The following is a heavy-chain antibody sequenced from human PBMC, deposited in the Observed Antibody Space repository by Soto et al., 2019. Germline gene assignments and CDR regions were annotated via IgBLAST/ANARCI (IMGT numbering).Heavy chain of an antibody. CDR1: VFTFSDYY. J-gene: IGHJ6*01. D-gene: IGHD3-22*01. Sequence: VGSLRLSCAASVFTFSDYYMSWIRHSPGKWLEWVSYISSSGSTIYYADSVKGRFTISRDNAKNSLYLQMNSLRAEDTAVYYCARDLPSRLEDYDSSGYYSTPYYYGMQVWGQGTTVTVSS. CDR3: ARDLPSRLEDYDSSGYYSTPYYYGMQV. CDR2: ISSSGSTI. V-gene: IGHV3-11*01.